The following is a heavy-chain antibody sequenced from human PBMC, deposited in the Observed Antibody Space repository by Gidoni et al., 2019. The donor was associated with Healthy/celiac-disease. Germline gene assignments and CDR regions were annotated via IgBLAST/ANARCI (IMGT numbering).Heavy chain of an antibody. D-gene: IGHD3-22*01. Sequence: QVPLPQWGPGLLEASETLSPPCAVYGGSFSCYYWSWIRQPPGKGLEWIGEINHSGSTNYNPALKSRVTISVDTSKNQFSLKLSSVTAADTAVYYCASAPYYYGSSGYYWRGFDYWGQGTLVTVSS. J-gene: IGHJ4*02. CDR2: INHSGST. V-gene: IGHV4-34*01. CDR3: ASAPYYYGSSGYYWRGFDY. CDR1: GGSFSCYY.